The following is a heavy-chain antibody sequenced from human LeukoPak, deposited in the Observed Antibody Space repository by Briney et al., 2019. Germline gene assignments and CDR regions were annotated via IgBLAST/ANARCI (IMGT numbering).Heavy chain of an antibody. Sequence: PGGSLTLSCAASGFIFSDYYMSWIRQAPGKGLEWVSYISPSGLTIYYADSVRGRFTIPRDNAKNSLSLQMNSLRAEDTAVYFCARSIAVAEPFDHWGQGTLVPVSS. V-gene: IGHV3-11*01. CDR3: ARSIAVAEPFDH. J-gene: IGHJ4*02. D-gene: IGHD6-19*01. CDR1: GFIFSDYY. CDR2: ISPSGLTI.